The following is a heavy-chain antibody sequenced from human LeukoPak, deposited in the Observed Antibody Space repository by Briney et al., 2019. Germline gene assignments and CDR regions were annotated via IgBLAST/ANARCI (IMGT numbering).Heavy chain of an antibody. Sequence: SETLSLTCTVSGDSISSNNYYWGWIRQPPGKGLEWIGSIYYSGSTYYNPSLKSRVTISVDTSKNQFSLKLSSVTAADTAVYYCARDFGRYSSGWYGTWGQGTLVTVSS. V-gene: IGHV4-39*07. CDR2: IYYSGST. CDR1: GDSISSNNYY. CDR3: ARDFGRYSSGWYGT. J-gene: IGHJ5*02. D-gene: IGHD6-19*01.